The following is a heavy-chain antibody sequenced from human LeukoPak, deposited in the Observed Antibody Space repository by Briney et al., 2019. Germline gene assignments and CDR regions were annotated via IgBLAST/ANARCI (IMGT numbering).Heavy chain of an antibody. J-gene: IGHJ4*02. D-gene: IGHD2-8*01. CDR2: IYYSGST. CDR3: ARGPAPPMVYPDY. V-gene: IGHV4-39*01. CDR1: GGSISSSSYY. Sequence: PSETLSLTCTVSGGSISSSSYYWGWIRQPPGKGLEWIGSIYYSGSTYYNPSLKSRVTISVGTSKNQFSLKLSSVTAADTAVYYCARGPAPPMVYPDYWGQGTLVTVSS.